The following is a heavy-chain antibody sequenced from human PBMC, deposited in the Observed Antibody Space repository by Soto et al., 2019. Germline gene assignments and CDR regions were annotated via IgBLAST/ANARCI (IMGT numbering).Heavy chain of an antibody. CDR3: TAISFWSGYARDY. CDR1: GFTFSNAW. V-gene: IGHV3-15*01. D-gene: IGHD3-3*01. Sequence: EVQLVESGGGLVKPGGSLRLSCAASGFTFSNAWMSWVRQAPGKGLEWVGRIKSKTDGGTTDYAAPVKGRFTISRDDSKNTLYLQMNSLKTEDTAVYYCTAISFWSGYARDYWGQGTLVTVSS. J-gene: IGHJ4*02. CDR2: IKSKTDGGTT.